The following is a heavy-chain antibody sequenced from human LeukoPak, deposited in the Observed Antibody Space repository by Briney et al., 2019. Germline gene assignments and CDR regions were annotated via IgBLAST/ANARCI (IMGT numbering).Heavy chain of an antibody. CDR1: GFTFSDYG. CDR3: AKARGSYSTTADS. Sequence: GRSLRLSCAASGFTFSDYGIHWVRQAPGKGLEGVAVIWYDGTNKYYGDSVKGRFTISRDNSKNTLYLQMNSLRAEDTAVYYCAKARGSYSTTADSWGQGTLVTVSS. D-gene: IGHD1-26*01. J-gene: IGHJ5*01. CDR2: IWYDGTNK. V-gene: IGHV3-33*06.